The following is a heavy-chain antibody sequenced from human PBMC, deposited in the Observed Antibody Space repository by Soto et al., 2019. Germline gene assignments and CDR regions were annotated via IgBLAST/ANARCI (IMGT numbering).Heavy chain of an antibody. CDR2: VTGSATNI. CDR3: AKGGPTYGLLPQDY. CDR1: GFTFGDYA. D-gene: IGHD3-10*01. J-gene: IGHJ4*02. V-gene: IGHV3-23*01. Sequence: EVQLLESGGGLIQPGGSLRLSCAASGFTFGDYAMSWVRQAPGKGLEWVATVTGSATNIYYTDSVKGRFAVSRDNSGDPLYLKMNRRTAEEPPEFNCAKGGPTYGLLPQDYWGQGTLVTVS.